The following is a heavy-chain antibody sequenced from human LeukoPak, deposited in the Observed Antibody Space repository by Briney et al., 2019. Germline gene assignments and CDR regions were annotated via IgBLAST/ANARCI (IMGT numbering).Heavy chain of an antibody. J-gene: IGHJ4*02. CDR1: GFTFSSYS. Sequence: GGSLRLSCAASGFTFSSYSMNWVRQAPGKGLEWVSAISGSGGSTYYADSVKGRFTISRDNSKNTLYLQMNSLRAEDTAVYYCAKAKGVAAAGKRYFDYWGQGTLVTVSS. V-gene: IGHV3-23*01. D-gene: IGHD6-13*01. CDR3: AKAKGVAAAGKRYFDY. CDR2: ISGSGGST.